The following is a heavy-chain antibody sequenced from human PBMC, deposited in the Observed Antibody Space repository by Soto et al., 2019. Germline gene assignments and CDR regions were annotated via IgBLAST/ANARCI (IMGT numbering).Heavy chain of an antibody. CDR2: IRAAGDT. CDR3: ARAPPGFYDILTGFITWGAFDI. CDR1: GFTFSNYD. Sequence: GGSLRLSCAASGFTFSNYDMHWVRQAAGKGLEWVSAIRAAGDTYYPGSVKGRFTISRENAKNSLYLQMNSLRAGDTAVYYCARAPPGFYDILTGFITWGAFDIWGQGTMVTVSS. J-gene: IGHJ3*02. D-gene: IGHD3-9*01. V-gene: IGHV3-13*01.